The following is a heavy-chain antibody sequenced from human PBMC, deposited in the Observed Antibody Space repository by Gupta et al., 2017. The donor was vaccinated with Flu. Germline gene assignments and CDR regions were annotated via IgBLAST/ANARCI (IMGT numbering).Heavy chain of an antibody. CDR3: AVRVPTQLNAFDI. V-gene: IGHV5-51*03. CDR1: GYIITCHW. J-gene: IGHJ3*02. CDR2: LYPGDSDP. Sequence: EVQLVQSGAEVQSPRLSLKLSSTGSGYIITCHWIGWVRQMPGKGLEWMGILYPGDSDPKYSPSFQGQVTISADKSISTAYLQWSSLKASDTAMYYCAVRVPTQLNAFDIWGQGTMVTVSS. D-gene: IGHD2-2*01.